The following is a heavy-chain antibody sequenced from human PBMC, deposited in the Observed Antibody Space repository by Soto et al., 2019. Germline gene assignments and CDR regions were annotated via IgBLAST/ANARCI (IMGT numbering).Heavy chain of an antibody. V-gene: IGHV4-34*01. J-gene: IGHJ6*02. CDR3: ARAAITMVRGVTPYYYYYGMDV. CDR2: INHSGST. Sequence: PSETLSLTCAVYGGSFSGYYWSWIRQPPGKGLEWIGEINHSGSTNYNPSLKSRVTISVDTSKNQFSLKLSSVTAADTAVYYCARAAITMVRGVTPYYYYYGMDVWGQGTTVTVSS. CDR1: GGSFSGYY. D-gene: IGHD3-10*01.